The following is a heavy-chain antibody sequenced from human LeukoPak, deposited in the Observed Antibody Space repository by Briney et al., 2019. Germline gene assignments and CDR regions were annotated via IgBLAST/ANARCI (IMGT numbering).Heavy chain of an antibody. CDR2: ISSSSSYI. CDR1: GFTFSSYS. J-gene: IGHJ6*03. D-gene: IGHD3-16*02. V-gene: IGHV3-21*01. CDR3: ARVPSPTYDYVWGSYRSYYYYYYMDV. Sequence: GGSLRLSCAASGFTFSSYSMNWVRQAPGKGLEWVSSISSSSSYIYYADSVKGRFTISRDNAKNSLYLQMNSLRAEDTAVYYCARVPSPTYDYVWGSYRSYYYYYYMDVWGKGTTVTVSS.